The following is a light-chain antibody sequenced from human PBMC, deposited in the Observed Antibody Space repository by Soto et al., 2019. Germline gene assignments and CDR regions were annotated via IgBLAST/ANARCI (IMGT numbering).Light chain of an antibody. CDR3: QQSYSPPWT. Sequence: DIQMTQSPSSLSASVGDRVTITCRASQSISTYLNWYQQKPGKAPEFLIYSASSLQSGVPSRFSGSGSGTGFTLTINRLQPEDFVTYYCQQSYSPPWTFGQGTKVEIK. CDR2: SAS. CDR1: QSISTY. V-gene: IGKV1-39*01. J-gene: IGKJ1*01.